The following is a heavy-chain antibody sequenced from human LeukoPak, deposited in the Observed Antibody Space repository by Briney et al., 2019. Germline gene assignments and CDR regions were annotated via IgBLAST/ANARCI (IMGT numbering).Heavy chain of an antibody. D-gene: IGHD1-26*01. V-gene: IGHV3-30-3*01. CDR2: ISYDGSNK. J-gene: IGHJ4*02. Sequence: PGRSLRLSCAASGFTFSSYAMHWVRQAPGKGLEWVAVISYDGSNKYYADSVKGRFTISRDNSKNTLYLQMNSLRAEDTALYHCARGRSIVGATYADYWGQGTLVTVSS. CDR3: ARGRSIVGATYADY. CDR1: GFTFSSYA.